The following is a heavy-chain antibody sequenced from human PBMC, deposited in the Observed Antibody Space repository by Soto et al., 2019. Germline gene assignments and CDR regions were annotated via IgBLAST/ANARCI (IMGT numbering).Heavy chain of an antibody. V-gene: IGHV1-18*01. CDR1: GYTFTSYG. CDR3: ARKRDTSGFYWQLDS. D-gene: IGHD3-22*01. J-gene: IGHJ5*02. Sequence: GASVKVSCKASGYTFTSYGISWVRQAPGQGLEWMGWISVSSGNTNLAQKFQGRVTKTTAPSTSTAYMELRSLRSDDTAVYYCARKRDTSGFYWQLDSCGQGTLVTVSS. CDR2: ISVSSGNT.